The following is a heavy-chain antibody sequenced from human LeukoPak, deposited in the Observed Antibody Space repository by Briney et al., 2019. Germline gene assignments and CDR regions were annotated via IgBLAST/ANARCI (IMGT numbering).Heavy chain of an antibody. CDR1: GYTFTSYA. CDR2: INTNTGNP. D-gene: IGHD3-3*01. V-gene: IGHV7-4-1*02. CDR3: ARARTSKLITIFGVPHDAFDI. Sequence: ASVKVSCKASGYTFTSYAMNWVRQAPRQGLEWMGWINTNTGNPTYAQGFTGRFVFSLDTSVSTAYLQISSLKAEDTAVYYCARARTSKLITIFGVPHDAFDIWGQGTMVTVSS. J-gene: IGHJ3*02.